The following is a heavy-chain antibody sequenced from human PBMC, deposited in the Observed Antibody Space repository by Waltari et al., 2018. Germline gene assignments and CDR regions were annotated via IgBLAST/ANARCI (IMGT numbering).Heavy chain of an antibody. CDR1: GFTISNYA. D-gene: IGHD2-15*01. CDR3: AKDGAATRGRDYYYYMDV. CDR2: IYSGVGSA. Sequence: EVQLLESGGGLVQPGGSLRLSCAASGFTISNYAIPWVRQAPGKGLEWVSIIYSGVGSAYYADSVKGRFTISRDNSKNTLYLQMNSQRAEDTAVYYCAKDGAATRGRDYYYYMDVWGKGTTVTVSS. J-gene: IGHJ6*03. V-gene: IGHV3-23*03.